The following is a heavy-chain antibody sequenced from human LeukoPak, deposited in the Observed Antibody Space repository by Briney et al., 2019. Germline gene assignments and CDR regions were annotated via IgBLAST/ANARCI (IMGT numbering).Heavy chain of an antibody. CDR1: GDSVGTYY. V-gene: IGHV4-59*08. Sequence: SETLSLTCTVSGDSVGTYYWSWIRQPPGKGLEWIGYIYYSGSTNYNPSLKSRVTISVDTSKNQFSLKLSSVTAADTAVYYCARYSSSWTVKWFDPWGQRTLVTVSS. D-gene: IGHD6-13*01. CDR2: IYYSGST. CDR3: ARYSSSWTVKWFDP. J-gene: IGHJ5*02.